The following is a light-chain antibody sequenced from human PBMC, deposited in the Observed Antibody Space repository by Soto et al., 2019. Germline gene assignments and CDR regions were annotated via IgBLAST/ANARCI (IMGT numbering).Light chain of an antibody. CDR2: EVS. CDR1: NSDVGGYNY. V-gene: IGLV2-14*01. Sequence: QSVLTQPASVSGSPGQSITISCTGTNSDVGGYNYVSWYQQHPGKAPKLIIYEVSNRPSGVSNRFSGSKSGNTASLIIYGLQTEDEADYYCKSYTNSRTLVFG. CDR3: KSYTNSRTLV. J-gene: IGLJ1*01.